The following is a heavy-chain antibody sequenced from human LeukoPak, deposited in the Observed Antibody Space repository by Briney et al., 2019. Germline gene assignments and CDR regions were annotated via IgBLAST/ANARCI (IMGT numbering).Heavy chain of an antibody. Sequence: ASVTVSCKASGYTFTINHIHWVRQAPGQGLEWMGVINLSGDSTTYAQNFQGRVTMTRDTSTSTVYMELRSLRSEDTAIYYCAKLATSDTGETYWGQGTLVTVTS. CDR1: GYTFTINH. J-gene: IGHJ4*02. CDR2: INLSGDST. V-gene: IGHV1-46*01. D-gene: IGHD3-16*01. CDR3: AKLATSDTGETY.